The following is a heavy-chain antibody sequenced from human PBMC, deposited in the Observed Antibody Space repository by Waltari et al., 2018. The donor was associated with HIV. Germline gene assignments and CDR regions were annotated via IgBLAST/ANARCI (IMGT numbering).Heavy chain of an antibody. V-gene: IGHV4-39*01. CDR2: IYYSEST. Sequence: QLQLQESGPGLVKPSETLSLTCTVSGGSISSSSYYWGWIRQPPGKGLEWIGSIYYSESTYYNPSLKSRVTISVDTSKNQFSLKLSSVTAADTAVYYCARHSLTYYYDSSGYSVAFDYWGQGTLVTVSS. CDR3: ARHSLTYYYDSSGYSVAFDY. CDR1: GGSISSSSYY. J-gene: IGHJ4*02. D-gene: IGHD3-22*01.